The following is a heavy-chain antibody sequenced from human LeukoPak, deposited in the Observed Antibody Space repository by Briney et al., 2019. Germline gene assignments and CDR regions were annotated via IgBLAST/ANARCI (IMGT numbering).Heavy chain of an antibody. J-gene: IGHJ4*02. Sequence: ASVKVSCKASGYTFSSYGITWVRQAPGQGLEWMGWISTYNGKTSNAQNLQGRVTMTTDTSTSTAYMEVRSLRSDDTAVYYCARDYYGSGSHDYWGQGTPVTVSS. CDR3: ARDYYGSGSHDY. D-gene: IGHD3-10*01. CDR1: GYTFSSYG. V-gene: IGHV1-18*01. CDR2: ISTYNGKT.